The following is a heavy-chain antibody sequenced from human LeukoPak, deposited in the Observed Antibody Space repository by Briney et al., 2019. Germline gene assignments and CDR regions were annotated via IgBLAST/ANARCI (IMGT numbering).Heavy chain of an antibody. Sequence: ASVKVSCKASGYTFTSYDINWVRQATGQGLEWMGWMNPNSGNTGYAQKFQGRVTITRNTSISTAYMELSSLRSEDTAVYYCARAFVAAAGDDYWGQGTLVTVSS. CDR3: ARAFVAAAGDDY. CDR1: GYTFTSYD. V-gene: IGHV1-8*03. D-gene: IGHD6-13*01. J-gene: IGHJ4*02. CDR2: MNPNSGNT.